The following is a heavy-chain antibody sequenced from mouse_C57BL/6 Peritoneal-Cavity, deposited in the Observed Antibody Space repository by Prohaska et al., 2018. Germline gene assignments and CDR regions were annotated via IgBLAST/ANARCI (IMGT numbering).Heavy chain of an antibody. V-gene: IGHV4-1*01. CDR3: ARPEDYAWFAY. D-gene: IGHD2-4*01. J-gene: IGHJ3*01. Sequence: EVKLLQSGGGLVQPGGSLKLSCAASGIDFSRYWMSWVRRAPGKGLEWIGEIKPDSSTINYAPALKDKFIISRDNAKNTLYMQMSKVRSEDTARDDCARPEDYAWFAYWGQGTLVTVSA. CDR1: GIDFSRYW. CDR2: IKPDSSTI.